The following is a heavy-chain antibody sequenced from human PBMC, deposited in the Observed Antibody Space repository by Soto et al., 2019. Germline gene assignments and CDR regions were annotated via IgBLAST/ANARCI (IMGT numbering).Heavy chain of an antibody. CDR1: GFTFSTYW. J-gene: IGHJ4*02. CDR2: IKQDGSAE. CDR3: ARGGGAASGPYYFDH. V-gene: IGHV3-7*05. Sequence: EVQLVESGGGLVQPGGSLRLYCAASGFTFSTYWMSWVRQAPGKGLEWVANIKQDGSAEYYMDSVRGRFTISRDNAKSSLYLQMNSLRAEDTAVYYCARGGGAASGPYYFDHWGQGALVTVSS. D-gene: IGHD2-21*01.